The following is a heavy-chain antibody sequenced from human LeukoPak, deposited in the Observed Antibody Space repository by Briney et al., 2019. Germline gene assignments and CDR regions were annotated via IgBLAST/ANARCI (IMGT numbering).Heavy chain of an antibody. CDR1: GFTFSSYG. J-gene: IGHJ4*02. CDR3: AKHEDSSGYSLDY. Sequence: GGSLRLSCAASGFTFSSYGMHWVRQAPGKGLEWVAVISYDGSNKYYADSVKGRFTISRDNSKNTLYLQMNSLRAEDTAVYYCAKHEDSSGYSLDYWGQGTLVTVSS. D-gene: IGHD3-22*01. CDR2: ISYDGSNK. V-gene: IGHV3-30*18.